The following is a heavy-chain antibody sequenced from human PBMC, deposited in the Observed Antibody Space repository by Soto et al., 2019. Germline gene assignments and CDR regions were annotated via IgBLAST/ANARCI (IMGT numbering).Heavy chain of an antibody. V-gene: IGHV1-2*06. CDR2: MNLDTGGT. CDR3: ARDGNFAFSGYSFGFDF. CDR1: GYRFTNYY. J-gene: IGHJ4*02. D-gene: IGHD5-18*01. Sequence: QVQLVQSGAEVKKPGASVRVSCEASGYRFTNYYIHWVRQAPGQGLEWMGRMNLDTGGTTYAQKFQGRVTMTRDTAISTAYMELISVQSDDTAMYYCARDGNFAFSGYSFGFDFWGQRTLRTVSS.